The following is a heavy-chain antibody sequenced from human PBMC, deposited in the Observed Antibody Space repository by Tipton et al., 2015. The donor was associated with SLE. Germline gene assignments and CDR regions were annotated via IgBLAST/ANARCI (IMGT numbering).Heavy chain of an antibody. CDR1: GYTFTSYG. V-gene: IGHV1-18*01. CDR2: VTTWTGHT. CDR3: ARDGYSRIDY. J-gene: IGHJ4*02. D-gene: IGHD5-24*01. Sequence: QLVQSGAEVTRPGASVKVSCKASGYTFTSYGITWVRQAPGQGLEWMGWVTTWTGHTDYTQNLRGRVTMTIDASTTTAYMELRNLTSDDTAVYYCARDGYSRIDYWGQGTLVTVSS.